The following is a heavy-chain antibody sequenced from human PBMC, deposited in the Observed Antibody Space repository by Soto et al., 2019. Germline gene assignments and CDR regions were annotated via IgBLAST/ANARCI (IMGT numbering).Heavy chain of an antibody. CDR2: MNADNGNT. CDR3: ARDYGRIFDY. Sequence: ASVKVSCKASGYTFSDFDINWLRQASGQGPEWMGWMNADNGNTIFAQKFQGRVNMTRDTSLSTAYMELGSLRSEDTAVYYCARDYGRIFDYWGQGTLVTVSS. J-gene: IGHJ4*02. D-gene: IGHD3-10*01. V-gene: IGHV1-8*01. CDR1: GYTFSDFD.